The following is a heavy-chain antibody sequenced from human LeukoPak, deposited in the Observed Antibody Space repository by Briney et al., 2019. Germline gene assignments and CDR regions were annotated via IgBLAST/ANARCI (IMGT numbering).Heavy chain of an antibody. CDR3: ARDRVGANNWFDP. J-gene: IGHJ5*02. Sequence: GSSVKVSCKASGGTFSSYAISWVRQAPGQGLEWIGRIIPILGIANYAQKFQGRVTITADKSTSTAYMELSSLRSEDTAVYYCARDRVGANNWFDPWGQGTLVTVSS. CDR1: GGTFSSYA. D-gene: IGHD1-26*01. V-gene: IGHV1-69*04. CDR2: IIPILGIA.